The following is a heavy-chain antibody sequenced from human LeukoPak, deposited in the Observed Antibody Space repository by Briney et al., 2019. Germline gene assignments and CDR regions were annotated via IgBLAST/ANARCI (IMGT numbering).Heavy chain of an antibody. V-gene: IGHV1-2*02. J-gene: IGHJ4*02. CDR3: ARDGYCSGGSCYHIDY. D-gene: IGHD2-15*01. Sequence: ASVKVSCKASGYTFTSYGISWVRQAPGQGLEWMGWINPNSGGTNYAQKFQGRVTMTRDTSISTAYMELSRLRSDDTAVYYCARDGYCSGGSCYHIDYWGQGTLVTVSS. CDR1: GYTFTSYG. CDR2: INPNSGGT.